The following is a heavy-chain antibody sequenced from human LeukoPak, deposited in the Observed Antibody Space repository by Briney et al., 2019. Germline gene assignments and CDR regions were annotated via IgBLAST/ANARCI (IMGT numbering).Heavy chain of an antibody. Sequence: GGSLRLSCGASGFPFSNYAMSWVRQAPGKGLEWVSAISGSGGSTYYADSVKGRFTISRDNSKNTLYLQMNSLRAEDTAVYYCASSPMVRGVLIFDYWGQGTLVTVSS. J-gene: IGHJ4*02. CDR1: GFPFSNYA. D-gene: IGHD3-10*01. V-gene: IGHV3-23*01. CDR3: ASSPMVRGVLIFDY. CDR2: ISGSGGST.